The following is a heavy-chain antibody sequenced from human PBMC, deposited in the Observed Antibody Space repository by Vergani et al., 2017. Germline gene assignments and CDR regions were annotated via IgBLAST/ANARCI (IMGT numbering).Heavy chain of an antibody. D-gene: IGHD6-13*01. Sequence: EVQLVESGGGLVKPGGSLRLSCAASGFTFSSYSMNWVRQAPGKGLEWVSSISSSSSYIYYADSVKGRFTISRDNAKNSLYLQMNSLRAEDTAVYYCAGELLGDGSSWYYYYYGMDVWGQGTTVTVSS. J-gene: IGHJ6*02. CDR2: ISSSSSYI. CDR1: GFTFSSYS. V-gene: IGHV3-21*01. CDR3: AGELLGDGSSWYYYYYGMDV.